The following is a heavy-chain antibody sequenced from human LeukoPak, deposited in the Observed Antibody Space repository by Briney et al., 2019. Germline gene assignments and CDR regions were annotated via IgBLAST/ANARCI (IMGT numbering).Heavy chain of an antibody. Sequence: GGSLRLSCAASGFTVSSSYMSWVRQAPGKGLEWVSVIYSGGSTYYADSVKGRFTISRDNSKNTLYLQMNSLRAEDTAVYYCAIIAAAGEGYFDYWGQGTLVTVSS. CDR2: IYSGGST. CDR3: AIIAAAGEGYFDY. J-gene: IGHJ4*02. D-gene: IGHD6-13*01. V-gene: IGHV3-53*01. CDR1: GFTVSSSY.